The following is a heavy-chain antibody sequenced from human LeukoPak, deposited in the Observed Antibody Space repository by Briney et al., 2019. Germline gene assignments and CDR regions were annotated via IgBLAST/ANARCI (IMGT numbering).Heavy chain of an antibody. Sequence: GGSLRLSCEASGFTFDDYGMTWVRQAPRKGLEWVSGINWNGRSTGYADSVKGRFTISRDNPKNSLYLQMNSLRAEDTALYYCARRGRSGSSAYYYYMDVWGKGTTVTVSS. D-gene: IGHD6-6*01. V-gene: IGHV3-20*04. CDR2: INWNGRST. CDR1: GFTFDDYG. CDR3: ARRGRSGSSAYYYYMDV. J-gene: IGHJ6*03.